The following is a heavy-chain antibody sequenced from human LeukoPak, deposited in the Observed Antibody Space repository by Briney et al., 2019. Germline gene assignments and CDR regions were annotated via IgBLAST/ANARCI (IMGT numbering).Heavy chain of an antibody. CDR3: ARDYKGWFGELCDY. CDR2: ISAYNGNT. Sequence: ASVKVTCKASGYTFTSYGISWVRQAPGQGLEWMGWISAYNGNTNYAQKLQGRVTMTTDTSTSTAYMELRSLRSDDTAVYYCARDYKGWFGELCDYWGQGTLVTVSS. V-gene: IGHV1-18*01. J-gene: IGHJ4*02. CDR1: GYTFTSYG. D-gene: IGHD3-10*01.